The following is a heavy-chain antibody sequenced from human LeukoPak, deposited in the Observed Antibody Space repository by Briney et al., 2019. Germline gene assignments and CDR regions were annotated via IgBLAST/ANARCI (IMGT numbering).Heavy chain of an antibody. CDR2: ISSSSSYI. CDR1: GFTFSSYS. Sequence: GGSLRLSCAASGFTFSSYSMNWVRQAPGKGLEWVSSISSSSSYIYYADSVKGRFTISRDNAKNSLYLQMNSLRAEDTAVYYCARDLRSSGYYAFDYWGQGTLVTVSS. D-gene: IGHD3-22*01. V-gene: IGHV3-21*01. CDR3: ARDLRSSGYYAFDY. J-gene: IGHJ4*02.